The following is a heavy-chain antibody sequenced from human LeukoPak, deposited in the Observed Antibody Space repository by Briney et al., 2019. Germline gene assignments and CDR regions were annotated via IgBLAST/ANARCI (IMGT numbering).Heavy chain of an antibody. D-gene: IGHD6-19*01. CDR1: GFTFSRYS. J-gene: IGHJ4*02. CDR3: ARDSSSGWYWGDMTPVDY. Sequence: GGSLTLSCAASGFTFSRYSMNWVRRARGRGREGGLYISSSSSYIYYALPVKARFHIHRHNDKNAVYLKKNRLRAEDAAVYHCARDSSSGWYWGDMTPVDYWGQGTLVTVSS. CDR2: ISSSSSYI. V-gene: IGHV3-21*01.